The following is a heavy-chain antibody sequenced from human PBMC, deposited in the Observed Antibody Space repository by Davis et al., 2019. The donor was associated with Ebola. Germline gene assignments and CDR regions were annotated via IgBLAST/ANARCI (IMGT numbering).Heavy chain of an antibody. D-gene: IGHD1-26*01. CDR3: ARDFLEGSGSYWGESYYYGMDV. CDR1: GFTFSSYS. V-gene: IGHV3-48*02. CDR2: ISSSSSTM. Sequence: PGGSLRLSCAASGFTFSSYSMNWVRQGPGKVLEWVSYISSSSSTMYHTASVKGRFTISRDNAKNSLYLQMNSLGDEDTAVYYCARDFLEGSGSYWGESYYYGMDVWGKGTTVTVSS. J-gene: IGHJ6*04.